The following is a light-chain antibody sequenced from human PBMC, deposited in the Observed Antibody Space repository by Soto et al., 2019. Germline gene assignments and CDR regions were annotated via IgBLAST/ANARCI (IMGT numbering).Light chain of an antibody. CDR1: SGHSSYI. CDR2: LEGSGSY. Sequence: QPVLTQSSSASASLGSSVKLTCTLSSGHSSYIIAWHQQQPGKAPRYLMKLEGSGSYNKGSGVPDRFSGSSTGADRYLTISNLQSEDEAIYYRETWDSNTWVFGGGTNLTVL. V-gene: IGLV4-60*03. CDR3: ETWDSNTWV. J-gene: IGLJ2*01.